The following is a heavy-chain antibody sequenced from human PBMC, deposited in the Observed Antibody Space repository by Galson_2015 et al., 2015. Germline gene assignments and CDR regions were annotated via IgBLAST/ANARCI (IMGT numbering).Heavy chain of an antibody. V-gene: IGHV3-48*03. Sequence: SLRLSCAASGFTFSSYEMNWVRQAPGKGLEWVSYISSSGSTIYYADSVKGRFTISRDNAKNSLYLQMNSLRDEDTAVYYCARGGPYDSTLPQDYWGQGTLVTVSS. CDR3: ARGGPYDSTLPQDY. D-gene: IGHD3-22*01. CDR1: GFTFSSYE. J-gene: IGHJ4*02. CDR2: ISSSGSTI.